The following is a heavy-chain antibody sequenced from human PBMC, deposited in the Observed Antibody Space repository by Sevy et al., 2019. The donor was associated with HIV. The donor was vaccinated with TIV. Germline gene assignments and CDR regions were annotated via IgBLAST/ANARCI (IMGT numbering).Heavy chain of an antibody. J-gene: IGHJ6*02. V-gene: IGHV3-73*01. CDR3: TRLGGTVVTPYYAMDV. D-gene: IGHD2-21*02. CDR2: IRSKANNYAT. Sequence: GGSLRLSCAASGFTFGGSAMHWVRQASGKGLEWVGRIRSKANNYATAHAASVKGRFTISRDDSKNTACLQMNSLKTEDTAVYYCTRLGGTVVTPYYAMDVWGQGTTVTVSS. CDR1: GFTFGGSA.